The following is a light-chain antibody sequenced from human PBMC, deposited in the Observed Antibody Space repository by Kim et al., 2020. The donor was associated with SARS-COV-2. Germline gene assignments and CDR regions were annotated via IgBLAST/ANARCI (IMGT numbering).Light chain of an antibody. CDR3: CSYAGRSSFV. J-gene: IGLJ1*01. V-gene: IGLV2-23*02. Sequence: QSALTQPASVSGSPGQSITISCTGTRNDVGTYYLVSWFQQHPGIAPNLLIYEIDKRPSGVSDRFSGSKSGNTASLTISGLQTEDEADYHCCSYAGRSSFVCGTGTKVTVL. CDR2: EID. CDR1: RNDVGTYYL.